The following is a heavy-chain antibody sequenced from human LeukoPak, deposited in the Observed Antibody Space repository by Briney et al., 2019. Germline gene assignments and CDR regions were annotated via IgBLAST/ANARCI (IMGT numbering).Heavy chain of an antibody. J-gene: IGHJ6*02. Sequence: ASVKVSCKASGGTFSSYAISWVRQAPGQGLEWMGRIIPILGIASYAQKFQGRVTITADKSTSTAYMELSSLRSEDTAVYYCARGRSAYYYYGMDVWGQGTTVTVSS. V-gene: IGHV1-69*04. CDR2: IIPILGIA. CDR3: ARGRSAYYYYGMDV. CDR1: GGTFSSYA.